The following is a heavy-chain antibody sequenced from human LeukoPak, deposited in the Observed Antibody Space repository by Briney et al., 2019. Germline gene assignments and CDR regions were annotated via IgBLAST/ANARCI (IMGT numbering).Heavy chain of an antibody. V-gene: IGHV4-4*07. CDR3: ASLFFDTSGYVDQ. J-gene: IGHJ5*02. Sequence: SETLSLTCTVSGGSIGNYYWSWIRHPAGKGLEWIGRVSTSGATNYNPSLKSRVTMSTDTSKNQFSLSLRSMTAADTAVYYCASLFFDTSGYVDQWGQGTLVTVSS. CDR2: VSTSGAT. CDR1: GGSIGNYY. D-gene: IGHD3-22*01.